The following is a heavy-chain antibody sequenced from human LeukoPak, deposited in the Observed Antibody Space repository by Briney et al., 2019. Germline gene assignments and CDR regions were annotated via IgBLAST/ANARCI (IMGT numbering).Heavy chain of an antibody. CDR2: MNPNSGNT. Sequence: GASVKVSCKASGYTFTSYDINWVRQATGQGLEWMGWMNPNSGNTGYAQKFQGRVTITRNTSISTAYMELSSLRSEDTAVYYCARGPRYETIDYYYYMDVWGEGTTVTVSS. V-gene: IGHV1-8*03. CDR3: ARGPRYETIDYYYYMDV. J-gene: IGHJ6*03. CDR1: GYTFTSYD. D-gene: IGHD5-24*01.